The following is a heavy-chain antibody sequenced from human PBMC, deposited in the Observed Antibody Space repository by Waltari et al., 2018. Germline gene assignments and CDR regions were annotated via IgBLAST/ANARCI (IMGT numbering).Heavy chain of an antibody. CDR2: IYYSGST. CDR1: GGSISRSSSY. D-gene: IGHD6-13*01. V-gene: IGHV4-39*01. CDR3: ARLSSSYRANFDY. Sequence: QLQLQESGPGLVKPSETLSLTCTVSGGSISRSSSYWGWIRQPPGKGLEWIGTIYYSGSTYYNPSLKSRVTISVDTSKNQFSLKLSSVTAADTAVYYCARLSSSYRANFDYWGQGTLVTVSS. J-gene: IGHJ4*02.